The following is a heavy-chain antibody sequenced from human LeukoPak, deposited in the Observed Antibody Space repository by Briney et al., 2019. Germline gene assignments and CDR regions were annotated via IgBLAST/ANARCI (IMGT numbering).Heavy chain of an antibody. Sequence: SETLSLTCTVSGGSISSGGYYWGWIRQPPEKGLEWIGYIYYSGSTYYNPSLKSRVTVSVDTPKNQFSLKLSSVTAADTAVYYCARTTMTTSVQAFDIWGQGTMVTVSS. CDR1: GGSISSGGYY. V-gene: IGHV4-31*03. J-gene: IGHJ3*02. D-gene: IGHD4-11*01. CDR2: IYYSGST. CDR3: ARTTMTTSVQAFDI.